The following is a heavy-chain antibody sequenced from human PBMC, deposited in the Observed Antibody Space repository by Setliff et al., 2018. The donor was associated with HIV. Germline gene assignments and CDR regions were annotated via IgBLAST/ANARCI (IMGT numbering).Heavy chain of an antibody. D-gene: IGHD2-2*01. CDR2: IHHSGTT. CDR3: ARTESGFCSSSSCLRYMDV. V-gene: IGHV4-59*01. J-gene: IGHJ6*03. Sequence: SETLSLTCSVFGGSLSSYYWSWIRQPPGKGLEWIGYIHHSGTTNYNPSLKSRVTMSVDTSKKEFSLRLSSVTAADTAVYYCARTESGFCSSSSCLRYMDVWGKGTTVTSP. CDR1: GGSLSSYY.